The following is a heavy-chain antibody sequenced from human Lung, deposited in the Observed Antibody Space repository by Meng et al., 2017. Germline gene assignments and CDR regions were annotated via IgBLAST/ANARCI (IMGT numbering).Heavy chain of an antibody. V-gene: IGHV4-34*01. J-gene: IGHJ4*02. CDR3: ARGPTTMAHDFDY. D-gene: IGHD4-11*01. CDR1: GGSFSDYY. Sequence: QVRGQQGGAGLLKPSETLSLTCVVSGGSFSDYYWSWIRQPPGKGLEWIGEINHSGSTNYNPSLESRATISVDTSQNNLSLKLSSVTAADSAVYYCARGPTTMAHDFDYWGQGTLVTVSS. CDR2: INHSGST.